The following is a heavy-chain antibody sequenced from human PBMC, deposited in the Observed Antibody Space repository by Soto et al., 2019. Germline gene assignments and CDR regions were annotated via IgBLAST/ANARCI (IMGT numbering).Heavy chain of an antibody. D-gene: IGHD7-27*01. Sequence: GGSLRLSCAASGFTFSIYPMHWVRQAPGTGPEWLAVTSNDGINKIYADSGKGRFTISRDNSKSTLYLQMDSLRPEDTAVYYCARDPNPSGGINWATNWLDTWGQGTLVTVSS. CDR1: GFTFSIYP. J-gene: IGHJ5*02. V-gene: IGHV3-30-3*01. CDR3: ARDPNPSGGINWATNWLDT. CDR2: TSNDGINK.